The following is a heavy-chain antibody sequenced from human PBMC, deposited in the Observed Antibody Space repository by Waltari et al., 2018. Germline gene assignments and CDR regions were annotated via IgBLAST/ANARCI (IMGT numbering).Heavy chain of an antibody. D-gene: IGHD2-21*02. V-gene: IGHV3-74*01. CDR1: EFTFRGSW. CDR3: ASQNGGNSWWLDP. Sequence: EVQLVESGGGLVQPGGSLRLSCAASEFTFRGSWMHWVRQAPGTGLVWVSRINSDESSTSYADSVKGRFTISRDNAKNTLYLQMNSLRAEDTAVYYCASQNGGNSWWLDPWGQGTLVTVSS. CDR2: INSDESST. J-gene: IGHJ5*02.